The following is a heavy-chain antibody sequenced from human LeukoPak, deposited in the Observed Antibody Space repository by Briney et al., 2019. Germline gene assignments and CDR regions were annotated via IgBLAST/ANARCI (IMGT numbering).Heavy chain of an antibody. V-gene: IGHV3-48*04. J-gene: IGHJ4*02. CDR3: ARESGYRYGLLDY. D-gene: IGHD5-18*01. CDR1: GFTFSSYS. Sequence: GGSLRLSCAASGFTFSSYSMNWVRQAPGKGLEWVSYISSSTTTIYYADSVKGRFTISRDNAKNSLSLQMNSLRAEDTAVYYCARESGYRYGLLDYWGQGTPVIVSS. CDR2: ISSSTTTI.